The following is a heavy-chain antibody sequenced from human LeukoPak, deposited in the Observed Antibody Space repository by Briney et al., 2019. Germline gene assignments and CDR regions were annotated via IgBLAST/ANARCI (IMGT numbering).Heavy chain of an antibody. V-gene: IGHV3-30*03. J-gene: IGHJ4*02. Sequence: PGGSLRLSCAASGFTFSSYGMHWVRQAPGKGLEWVAVISYDGSNKYYADSVKGRFTISRDNSKNTLYLQMNSLRAEDTAVYYCARAFYGDSSYYFDYGGQGTLVTVSS. CDR2: ISYDGSNK. CDR1: GFTFSSYG. CDR3: ARAFYGDSSYYFDY. D-gene: IGHD4-17*01.